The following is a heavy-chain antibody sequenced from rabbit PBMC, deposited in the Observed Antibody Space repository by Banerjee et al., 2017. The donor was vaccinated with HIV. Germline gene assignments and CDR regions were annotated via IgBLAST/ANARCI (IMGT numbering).Heavy chain of an antibody. CDR3: ARDLRDGGGWVFNL. D-gene: IGHD1-1*01. Sequence: QSLEESGGDLVTPGASMTLTCKVSGIDFSSNYYMCWVRQAPGKGLEWIACIYAGSSGSTYYASWAKGRFTISKTSSTTVTLQMTSLTAADTATYFCARDLRDGGGWVFNLWGPGTLVTVS. V-gene: IGHV1S40*01. J-gene: IGHJ4*01. CDR2: IYAGSSGST. CDR1: GIDFSSNYY.